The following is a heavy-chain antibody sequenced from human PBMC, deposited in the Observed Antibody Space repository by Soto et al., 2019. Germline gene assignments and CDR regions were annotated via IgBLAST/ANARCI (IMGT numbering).Heavy chain of an antibody. CDR3: AKLSSESHTGY. J-gene: IGHJ4*02. CDR1: GFTFSNYA. V-gene: IGHV3-23*01. D-gene: IGHD1-26*01. Sequence: PGGSLRLSCAPSGFTFSNYAMIWVRQAPGKGLEWVSAISGDGGGTYYADSVKGRFTISRDNPRNTLYLQMNNLRAEDTAIYYCAKLSSESHTGYWGQGTLVTVSS. CDR2: ISGDGGGT.